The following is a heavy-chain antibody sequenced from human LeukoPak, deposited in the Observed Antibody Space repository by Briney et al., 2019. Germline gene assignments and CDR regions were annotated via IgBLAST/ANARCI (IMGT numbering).Heavy chain of an antibody. Sequence: PSETLSLTCAVSGGSISSGGYSWSWIRQPPGKGLEWIGYIYYSGSTYYNPSLKSRVTISVDTSKNQFSLNLSSVTAADTAVYYCATTIAAAGNWFDPWGQGTLVTVSS. CDR1: GGSISSGGYS. D-gene: IGHD6-13*01. CDR2: IYYSGST. J-gene: IGHJ5*02. V-gene: IGHV4-30-4*07. CDR3: ATTIAAAGNWFDP.